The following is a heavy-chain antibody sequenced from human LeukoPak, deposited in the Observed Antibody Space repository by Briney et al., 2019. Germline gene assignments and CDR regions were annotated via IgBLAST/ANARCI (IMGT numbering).Heavy chain of an antibody. CDR1: GYTFSSYY. CDR3: ARSWVPAAIWYGMDV. J-gene: IGHJ6*02. D-gene: IGHD2-2*01. Sequence: KVSSKASGYTFSSYYMHWVRQAPGQGLEWMGIINPSGGSTSYAQKFQGRVTITADESTSTAYMELSSLRSEDTAVYYCARSWVPAAIWYGMDVWGQGTTVTVSS. V-gene: IGHV1-46*01. CDR2: INPSGGST.